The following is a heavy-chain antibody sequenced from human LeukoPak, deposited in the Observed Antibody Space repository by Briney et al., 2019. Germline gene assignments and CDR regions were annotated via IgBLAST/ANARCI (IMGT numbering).Heavy chain of an antibody. D-gene: IGHD3-16*01. V-gene: IGHV3-53*01. CDR3: ARSYDYGAIGYFDY. CDR1: GFTVSSNY. J-gene: IGHJ4*02. CDR2: IYSGGST. Sequence: GGSLRLSCAASGFTVSSNYMSWVRQAPGKGLEWVSVIYSGGSTYYADSVKGRFTISRDNSKNRLYLQMNSLRAEDTAVYYCARSYDYGAIGYFDYWGQGTLVTVSS.